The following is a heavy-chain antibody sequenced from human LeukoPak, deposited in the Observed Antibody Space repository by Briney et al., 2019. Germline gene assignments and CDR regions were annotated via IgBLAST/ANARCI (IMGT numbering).Heavy chain of an antibody. CDR1: GYSFTSYW. V-gene: IGHV5-10-1*01. J-gene: IGHJ4*02. CDR2: IDPSDSYT. CDR3: ARRQYYYGSGTPSLVD. Sequence: GESLKISCKGSGYSFTSYWISWVRQMPGKGLEWMGRIDPSDSYTNYSTSFQGHVTISADKSISTAYLQWSSLKASDTAMYYCARRQYYYGSGTPSLVDWGQGTLVTVSS. D-gene: IGHD3-10*01.